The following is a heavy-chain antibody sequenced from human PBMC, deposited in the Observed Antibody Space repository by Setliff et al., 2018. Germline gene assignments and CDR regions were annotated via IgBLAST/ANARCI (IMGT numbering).Heavy chain of an antibody. CDR2: IDPRDDFT. CDR1: GYSFSDFY. D-gene: IGHD6-13*01. Sequence: ASVKVSCKASGYSFSDFYMHWVRQVPGEGLEALGRIDPRDDFTVYAERFKDRLTITADTSTDTSYMEMSSLRFEDTAVYYCARDPFAVRAATNWYDHWGQGTLVTVSS. CDR3: ARDPFAVRAATNWYDH. V-gene: IGHV1-69-2*01. J-gene: IGHJ5*02.